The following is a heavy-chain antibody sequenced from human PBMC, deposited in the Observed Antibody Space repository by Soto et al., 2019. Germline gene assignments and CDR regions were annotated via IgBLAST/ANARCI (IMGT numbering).Heavy chain of an antibody. CDR1: GFTFSSYG. Sequence: GGSLRLSCAASGFTFSSYGMHWVRQAPGKGLEWVAVIWYDGSNKYYADSVKGRFTISRDNSKNTLYLQMNSLRAEDTAVYYCARDRVQYQLHPTDVWGKGTTVTVSS. CDR3: ARDRVQYQLHPTDV. D-gene: IGHD2-2*01. J-gene: IGHJ6*04. V-gene: IGHV3-33*01. CDR2: IWYDGSNK.